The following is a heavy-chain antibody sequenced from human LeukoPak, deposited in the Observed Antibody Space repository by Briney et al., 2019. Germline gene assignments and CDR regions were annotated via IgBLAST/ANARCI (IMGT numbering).Heavy chain of an antibody. CDR3: ARVFAGLDY. CDR2: IKQDGSEI. CDR1: GFTFSNYW. V-gene: IGHV3-7*01. D-gene: IGHD6-13*01. J-gene: IGHJ4*02. Sequence: GGSLRLSCAASGFTFSNYWMSWVRQAPGKELEWVANIKQDGSEIYYVDSVKGRFTISRDNAKNSLYLQMNSLRAEDTAVYYCARVFAGLDYWGQGTLVTVSS.